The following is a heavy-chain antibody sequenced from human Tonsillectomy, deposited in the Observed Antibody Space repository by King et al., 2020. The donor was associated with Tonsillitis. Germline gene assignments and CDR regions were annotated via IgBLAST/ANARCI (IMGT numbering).Heavy chain of an antibody. V-gene: IGHV3-33*01. Sequence: VQLVESGGGVVQPGRSLRLSCAASGFTFSSYGMHWVRQAPGKGLEWLAVIWYDGSNKYYADSVKGRFTISRDNSQNTLYLQMNSLRAEDTAVYYCARSESGYYNWFDPWGQGTLVTVSS. J-gene: IGHJ5*02. CDR1: GFTFSSYG. D-gene: IGHD3-3*01. CDR2: IWYDGSNK. CDR3: ARSESGYYNWFDP.